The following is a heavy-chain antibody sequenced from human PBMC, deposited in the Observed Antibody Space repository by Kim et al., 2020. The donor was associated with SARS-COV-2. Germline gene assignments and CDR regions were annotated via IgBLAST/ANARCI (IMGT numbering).Heavy chain of an antibody. CDR2: LGRNSGRI. CDR3: GKDIFPGGMYV. Sequence: GGSLRLSCTSSGITFSGHAIHWVRQAPGKGLEWVSGLGRNSGRIDYADSVKGRFTISKDNAKNTVYLQMNSLRGEDTAVYYCGKDIFPGGMYVWGQGTTVTVSS. CDR1: GITFSGHA. J-gene: IGHJ6*02. V-gene: IGHV3-9*01. D-gene: IGHD3-9*01.